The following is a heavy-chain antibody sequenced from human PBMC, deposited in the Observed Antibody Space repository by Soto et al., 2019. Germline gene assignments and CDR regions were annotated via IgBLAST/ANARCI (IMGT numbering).Heavy chain of an antibody. V-gene: IGHV3-23*01. D-gene: IGHD6-13*01. CDR1: GFTFTSYA. J-gene: IGHJ4*02. CDR3: AKAGFSSSWSPTYFDY. CDR2: ISGTGYNT. Sequence: DVQLLESGGGLVQPGGSLRLSCAASGFTFTSYAMNWVRLAPGKGLEWVSAISGTGYNTYYADSVKGRFTISRDNTKNTLYLQMNSLRAEDTAVYYCAKAGFSSSWSPTYFDYWGQGTLVTVSS.